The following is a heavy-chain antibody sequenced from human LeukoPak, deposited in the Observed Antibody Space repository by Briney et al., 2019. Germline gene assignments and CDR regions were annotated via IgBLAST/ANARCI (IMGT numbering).Heavy chain of an antibody. D-gene: IGHD3-9*01. CDR3: AREWYDILTGYQGFQLDY. CDR2: IIPRLDIA. CDR1: GGTFSSYA. Sequence: SVKVSCKASGGTFSSYAISWVRQAPGQGLEWMGRIIPRLDIANSAQSFQGRVTITADKSTSTAYMELSSLRSDDTAVYYCAREWYDILTGYQGFQLDYWGQGSPVTVSS. V-gene: IGHV1-69*04. J-gene: IGHJ4*02.